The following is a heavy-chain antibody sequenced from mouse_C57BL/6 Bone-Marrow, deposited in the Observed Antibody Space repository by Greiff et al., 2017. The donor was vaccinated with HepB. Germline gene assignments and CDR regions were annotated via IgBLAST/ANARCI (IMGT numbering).Heavy chain of an antibody. CDR3: ARGTIYYGSSLLCDY. D-gene: IGHD1-1*01. V-gene: IGHV1-19*01. J-gene: IGHJ2*01. CDR1: GYTFTDYY. Sequence: EVKLMESGPVLVKPGASVKMSCKASGYTFTDYYMNWVKQSHGKSLEWIGVINPYNGGTSYNQKFKGKATLTVDKSSSTAYMELNSLTSEDSAVYYCARGTIYYGSSLLCDYWGQGTTLTVSS. CDR2: INPYNGGT.